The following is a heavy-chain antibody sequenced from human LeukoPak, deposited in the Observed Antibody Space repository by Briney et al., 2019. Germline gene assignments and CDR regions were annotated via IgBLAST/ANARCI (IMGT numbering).Heavy chain of an antibody. CDR2: IKPSGGST. J-gene: IGHJ3*02. CDR1: GYTFTSYY. V-gene: IGHV1-46*01. Sequence: ASVKVSCKASGYTFTSYYMHWVRQAPGQGLEWMGIIKPSGGSTSYAQKFQGRVTMTRDMSTSTVYMELSSLRSEDTAVYYCARDNISPYYYDSSGYHDHAFDIWGQGTMVTVSS. CDR3: ARDNISPYYYDSSGYHDHAFDI. D-gene: IGHD3-22*01.